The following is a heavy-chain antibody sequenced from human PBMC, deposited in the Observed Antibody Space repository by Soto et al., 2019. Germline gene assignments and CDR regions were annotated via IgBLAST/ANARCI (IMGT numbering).Heavy chain of an antibody. J-gene: IGHJ3*02. CDR3: AKAKKYYYDSSGSDAFDI. Sequence: PGGSLRLSCAASGFTFSSYAMSWVRQAPGKGLEWVSAISGSGGSTYYADSVKGRFTISRDNSKNTLYLQMNSLRAEDTAVYYCAKAKKYYYDSSGSDAFDIWGQGTMVTVSS. V-gene: IGHV3-23*01. D-gene: IGHD3-22*01. CDR2: ISGSGGST. CDR1: GFTFSSYA.